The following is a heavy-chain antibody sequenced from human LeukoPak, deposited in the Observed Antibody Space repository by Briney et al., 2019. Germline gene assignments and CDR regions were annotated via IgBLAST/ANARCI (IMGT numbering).Heavy chain of an antibody. D-gene: IGHD2-2*01. V-gene: IGHV1-69*04. Sequence: ASVKVSCKASGGTFSSYTISWVRQAPGQGLEWMGRIIPILGIANYAQKFQGRVTITADKSTSTAYMELSSLRSEDTAVYYCARDRWGSTSHGDYWGQGTLVTVSS. J-gene: IGHJ4*02. CDR2: IIPILGIA. CDR3: ARDRWGSTSHGDY. CDR1: GGTFSSYT.